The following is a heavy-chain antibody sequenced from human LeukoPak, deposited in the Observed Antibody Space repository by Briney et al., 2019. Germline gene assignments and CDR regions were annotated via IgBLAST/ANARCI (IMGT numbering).Heavy chain of an antibody. CDR2: ISSSGSTI. V-gene: IGHV3-48*03. D-gene: IGHD6-13*01. Sequence: PGGSLRLSCAASGFTFSSYEMNWVRQAPGKGLEWVSYISSSGSTIYYADSVKGRFTISRDNSKNTVSLQMSSLRAEDTAVYYCVKDLYKGDTSSWYYFDYWGQGTLVTVSS. CDR1: GFTFSSYE. J-gene: IGHJ4*02. CDR3: VKDLYKGDTSSWYYFDY.